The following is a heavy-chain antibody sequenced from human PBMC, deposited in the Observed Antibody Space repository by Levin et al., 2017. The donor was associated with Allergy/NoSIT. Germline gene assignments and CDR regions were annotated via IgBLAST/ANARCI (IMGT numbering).Heavy chain of an antibody. Sequence: GESLKISCKASGYTFTSYDINWVRQATGQGLEWMGWMNPNSGNTGYAQKFQGRVTMTRNTSISTAYMELSSLRSEDTAVYYCARGAARRKYYGMDVWGQGTTVTVSS. CDR2: MNPNSGNT. CDR3: ARGAARRKYYGMDV. V-gene: IGHV1-8*01. J-gene: IGHJ6*02. CDR1: GYTFTSYD. D-gene: IGHD6-6*01.